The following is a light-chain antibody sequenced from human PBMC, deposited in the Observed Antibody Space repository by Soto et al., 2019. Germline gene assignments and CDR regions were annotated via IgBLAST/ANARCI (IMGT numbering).Light chain of an antibody. J-gene: IGKJ1*01. CDR1: QSVSSSY. CDR2: GAS. Sequence: EIVLTQSPGTLSLSPGERATLSCRASQSVSSSYLAWYQQKPGQAPRLLMYGASSRSTGIPDRFSGSGSGTDFTLTISRLEPEDFAVYYCQQYGSSPPWWTFGQGTKVEI. V-gene: IGKV3-20*01. CDR3: QQYGSSPPWWT.